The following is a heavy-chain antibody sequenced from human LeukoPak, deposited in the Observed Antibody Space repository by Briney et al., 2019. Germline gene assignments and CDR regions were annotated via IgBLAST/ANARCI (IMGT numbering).Heavy chain of an antibody. CDR1: GGSISSYY. V-gene: IGHV4-4*07. D-gene: IGHD6-13*01. Sequence: SETLSLTCTVSGGSISSYYWSWIRQPAGKGLEWIGRTYTSGSTNYNPSLKSRVTMSVDTSKNQFSLKLSSVTAADTAVYYCARAGIIAAAGTPLHYYYYYMDVWGKGTTVTVSS. J-gene: IGHJ6*03. CDR3: ARAGIIAAAGTPLHYYYYYMDV. CDR2: TYTSGST.